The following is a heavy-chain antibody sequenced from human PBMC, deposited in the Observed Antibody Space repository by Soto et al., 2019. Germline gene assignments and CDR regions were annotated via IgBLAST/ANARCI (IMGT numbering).Heavy chain of an antibody. CDR3: AHSRPSLFWVVVGDPPGFFDY. V-gene: IGHV2-5*01. Sequence: SGPTLVNPTQTLTLTCTFSGFSLSTSGVGVGWIRQPPGKALEWLALIYWNDDKRYSPSLKSRLTITKDTSKNQVVLTMTNMDPVDTATYYCAHSRPSLFWVVVGDPPGFFDYWGQGTLVTVSS. J-gene: IGHJ4*02. CDR2: IYWNDDK. D-gene: IGHD3-22*01. CDR1: GFSLSTSGVG.